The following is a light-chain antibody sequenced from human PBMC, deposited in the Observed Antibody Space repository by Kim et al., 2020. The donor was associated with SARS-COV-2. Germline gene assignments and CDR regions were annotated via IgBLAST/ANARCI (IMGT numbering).Light chain of an antibody. Sequence: EIVMTQSPATLSVSPGERATLSCRASQSVSSNLAWYQQKPGQAPRLLIYGASTRATGIPARFSGSGSGTECTLTISSLQSEDFAVYYCQQYNNWPATFGGGTKVELK. CDR3: QQYNNWPAT. J-gene: IGKJ4*01. V-gene: IGKV3-15*01. CDR2: GAS. CDR1: QSVSSN.